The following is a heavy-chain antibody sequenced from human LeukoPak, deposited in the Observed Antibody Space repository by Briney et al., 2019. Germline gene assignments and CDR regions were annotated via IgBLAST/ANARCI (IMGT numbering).Heavy chain of an antibody. J-gene: IGHJ4*02. Sequence: SETLSLTCAVYGGSFSGYYWSWIRQPPGKGLEWIGEINHSGSTNYNPSLKSRVTISVDTSKNQFSLKLSSVTAADTAVYYCARGRDGYNFLNRGEYYYFDYWGQGALVTVSS. CDR2: INHSGST. CDR3: ARGRDGYNFLNRGEYYYFDY. V-gene: IGHV4-34*01. CDR1: GGSFSGYY. D-gene: IGHD5-24*01.